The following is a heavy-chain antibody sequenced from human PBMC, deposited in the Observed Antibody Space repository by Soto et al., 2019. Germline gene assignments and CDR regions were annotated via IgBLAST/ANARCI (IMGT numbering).Heavy chain of an antibody. CDR3: ASSYGDYVSY. CDR1: GGSISSSSYY. J-gene: IGHJ4*02. Sequence: QLQLQESGPGLVKPSETLSLTCTVSGGSISSSSYYWGWIRQPSGKGLEWIGSIYYSGSTYYNPSLKSRVTISVDTSKNQFSLKLSSVTAADTAGYYCASSYGDYVSYWGQGTLVSVSS. D-gene: IGHD4-17*01. V-gene: IGHV4-39*01. CDR2: IYYSGST.